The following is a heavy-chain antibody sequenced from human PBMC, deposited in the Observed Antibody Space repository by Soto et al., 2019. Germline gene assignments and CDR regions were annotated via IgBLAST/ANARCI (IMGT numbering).Heavy chain of an antibody. CDR2: TNPSGGST. D-gene: IGHD2-2*02. CDR3: ARELGYCSSTSCYSSNYYGMDV. V-gene: IGHV1-46*01. J-gene: IGHJ6*02. CDR1: GYTFTSYY. Sequence: ASVKVSCKASGYTFTSYYMHWVRQAPGQGLEWMGITNPSGGSTSYAQKFQGRVTMTRDTSTSTVYMELSSLRSEDTAVYYCARELGYCSSTSCYSSNYYGMDVWGQGTTVTVSS.